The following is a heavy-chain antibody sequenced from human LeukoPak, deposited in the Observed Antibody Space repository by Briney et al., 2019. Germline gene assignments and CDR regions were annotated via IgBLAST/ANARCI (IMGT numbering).Heavy chain of an antibody. J-gene: IGHJ4*02. CDR2: IRIKANSYAT. Sequence: GGSLRLSCAASGFTFSGSAMHWVRKASGKGLKGFGRIRIKANSYATAYASSVKGRFTISRDDSKNTAYLQMNSLKTEDTAVYYCTRLHYYDSSGYSPDYWGQGTLVTVSS. CDR1: GFTFSGSA. CDR3: TRLHYYDSSGYSPDY. V-gene: IGHV3-73*01. D-gene: IGHD3-22*01.